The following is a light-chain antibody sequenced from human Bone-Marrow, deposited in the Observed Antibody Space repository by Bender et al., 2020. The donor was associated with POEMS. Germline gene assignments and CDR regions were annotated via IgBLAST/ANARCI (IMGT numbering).Light chain of an antibody. J-gene: IGLJ3*02. CDR3: AAKRVVSKWV. CDR1: ALPKKY. V-gene: IGLV3-10*01. CDR2: DDS. Sequence: SYELTRPPSVSVSPGQTARITCSGDALPKKYAFWYQQKSGQAPVLVVYDDSDRPSGIPERFSGSKSGNTASLTISGLQAEDEADYYCAAKRVVSKWVFGGGTKLTVL.